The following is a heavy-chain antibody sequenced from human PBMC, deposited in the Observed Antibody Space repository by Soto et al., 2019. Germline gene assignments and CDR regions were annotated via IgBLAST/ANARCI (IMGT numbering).Heavy chain of an antibody. D-gene: IGHD6-13*01. Sequence: PSETLSLTCAVSGGSISSSNWWSWVRQPPGKGLEWIGYIYHSGSTYYNPSLKSRVTISVDRSKNQFSLKLSSVTAADTAVYYSAREGKGSSSWYPYFDYWGQGNLVNVS. CDR2: IYHSGST. V-gene: IGHV4-4*02. CDR3: AREGKGSSSWYPYFDY. CDR1: GGSISSSNW. J-gene: IGHJ4*02.